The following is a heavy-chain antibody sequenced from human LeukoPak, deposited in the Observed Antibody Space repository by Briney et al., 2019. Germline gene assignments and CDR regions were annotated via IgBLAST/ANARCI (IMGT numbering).Heavy chain of an antibody. D-gene: IGHD1-26*01. V-gene: IGHV3-43*01. J-gene: IGHJ6*03. CDR2: ISWDGGST. Sequence: GGSLRLSCAASGFTFDDYTMHWVRQAPGKGLEWVSLISWDGGSTYYADSVKGRFTISRDNYKNTLYLQVNSLRADDTAVYYCAKDLSGSSIERGYMDVWGKGTTVTVSS. CDR1: GFTFDDYT. CDR3: AKDLSGSSIERGYMDV.